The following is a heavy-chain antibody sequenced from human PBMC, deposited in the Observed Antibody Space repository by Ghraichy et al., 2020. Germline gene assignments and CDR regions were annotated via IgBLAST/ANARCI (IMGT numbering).Heavy chain of an antibody. CDR3: AQSALVPGY. CDR1: GFTVSSNY. CDR2: IYSGGST. V-gene: IGHV3-66*01. D-gene: IGHD5-18*01. J-gene: IGHJ4*02. Sequence: GGSLTLSCAASGFTVSSNYMSWVRQAPGKGLEWVSVIYSGGSTYYADSVKGRFTISRDNSKNTLYLQMNSLRADDTAVYYCAQSALVPGYWGQGTLVTVSS.